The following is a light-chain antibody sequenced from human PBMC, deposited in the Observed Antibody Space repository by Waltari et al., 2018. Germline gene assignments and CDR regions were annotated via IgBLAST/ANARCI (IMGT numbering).Light chain of an antibody. J-gene: IGKJ1*01. CDR1: QNIGNY. V-gene: IGKV3-20*01. CDR2: GAS. CDR3: QHHVRLPAT. Sequence: PGGRATLSCRASQNIGNYLAWYQQKPGQAPRLLIYGASSRAAGIPDRFSGSGSGADFSLTISRLEPEDFAVYYCQHHVRLPATFGQGTKV.